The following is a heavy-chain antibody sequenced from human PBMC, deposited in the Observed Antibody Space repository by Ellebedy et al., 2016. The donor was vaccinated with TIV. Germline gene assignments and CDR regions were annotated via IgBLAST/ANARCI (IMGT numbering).Heavy chain of an antibody. J-gene: IGHJ2*01. CDR2: IAVYNGHT. V-gene: IGHV1-18*01. CDR3: ARSRLGGGHWYFDF. Sequence: SVKVSCXVSGYTFTRYGMSWVRQAPGQGLEWMGWIAVYNGHTKYAQKFQDRDVMTTETATSTVYMELRSLRSDDTAVYYCARSRLGGGHWYFDFWGRGTLVTVSS. D-gene: IGHD3-10*01. CDR1: GYTFTRYG.